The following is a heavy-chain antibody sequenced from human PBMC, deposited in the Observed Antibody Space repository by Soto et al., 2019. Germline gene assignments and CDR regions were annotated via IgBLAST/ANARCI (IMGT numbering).Heavy chain of an antibody. V-gene: IGHV1-8*01. D-gene: IGHD3-3*01. J-gene: IGHJ6*03. Sequence: ASVKVSCKASGYTFTSYDINWVRQATGQGLEWMGWMNPNSGNTGYAQKFQGRVTMTRNTSISTAYMELSSLRSEDTAVYYCARTYYDFWSGYPFSNYYDYYMDVWGKGITVTVS. CDR1: GYTFTSYD. CDR3: ARTYYDFWSGYPFSNYYDYYMDV. CDR2: MNPNSGNT.